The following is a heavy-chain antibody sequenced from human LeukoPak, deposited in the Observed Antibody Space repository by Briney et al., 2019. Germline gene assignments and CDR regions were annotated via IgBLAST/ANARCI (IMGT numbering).Heavy chain of an antibody. D-gene: IGHD3-10*01. CDR3: ARASRGHDY. J-gene: IGHJ4*02. CDR2: IYTSGST. V-gene: IGHV4-61*02. Sequence: SETLSLTCTVSGGSISSGSYYWSWIRQPAGKGLEWIGRIYTSGSTKYNPSLKSRVTISVDTSKNQFSLKLTSVTAADTAVYYCARASRGHDYWGQGTLVTVSS. CDR1: GGSISSGSYY.